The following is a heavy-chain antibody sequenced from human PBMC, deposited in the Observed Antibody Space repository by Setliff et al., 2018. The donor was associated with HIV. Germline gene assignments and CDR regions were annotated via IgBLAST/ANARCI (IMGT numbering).Heavy chain of an antibody. D-gene: IGHD3-16*01. CDR3: AREIRTVYTGGHYFYGIDV. CDR1: GFTFSDYD. CDR2: IGTGGDT. V-gene: IGHV3-13*01. Sequence: GSLRLSREASGFTFSDYDFHWVRQAAGKGLEWVSAIGTGGDTYYVDSVKGRFTISRENARNSLYLQMNSLRVGDTAVYYCAREIRTVYTGGHYFYGIDVWGPGTLVTVSS. J-gene: IGHJ6*02.